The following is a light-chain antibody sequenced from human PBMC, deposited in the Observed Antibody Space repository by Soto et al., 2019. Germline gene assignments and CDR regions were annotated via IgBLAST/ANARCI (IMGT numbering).Light chain of an antibody. Sequence: EIVLTQSPATLSLSPGERAALSCRASQSVGSYFAWYQQKPGQAPRLLIYDASKRAPGIPARFSGSGSGTDFTLTISSLEPDDFAVYYCQQRSKWPSTFGGGTKVEMK. V-gene: IGKV3-11*01. CDR1: QSVGSY. CDR3: QQRSKWPST. J-gene: IGKJ4*01. CDR2: DAS.